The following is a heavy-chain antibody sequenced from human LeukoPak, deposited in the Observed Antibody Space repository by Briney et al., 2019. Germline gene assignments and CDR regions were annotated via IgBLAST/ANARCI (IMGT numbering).Heavy chain of an antibody. V-gene: IGHV4-34*01. D-gene: IGHD6-13*01. CDR3: ARHLLGSEAAAHDY. CDR2: INHSGST. Sequence: SETLSLTCAVYGRSLSGYFWSWIRQPPGKGLERIGEINHSGSTSHNPSLKSRVTISVDTSKNQFSLNLNSVTAADTAVYYCARHLLGSEAAAHDYWGQGTLVTVSS. J-gene: IGHJ4*02. CDR1: GRSLSGYF.